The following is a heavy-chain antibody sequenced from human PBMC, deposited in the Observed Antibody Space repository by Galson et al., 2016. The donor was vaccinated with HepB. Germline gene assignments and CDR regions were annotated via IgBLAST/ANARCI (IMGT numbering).Heavy chain of an antibody. Sequence: SLRLSCAASGFIFSSAWMSWVRLAPGKGLEWVGRIRSDGVTIEYVAPVKGRFSISRDVSKNTVFLQMNGLQSEDTAVYYCCADVPQPLSQIDYWGRGTLVTVSS. D-gene: IGHD3-10*01. CDR3: CADVPQPLSQIDY. CDR1: GFIFSSAW. J-gene: IGHJ4*02. V-gene: IGHV3-15*01. CDR2: IRSDGVTI.